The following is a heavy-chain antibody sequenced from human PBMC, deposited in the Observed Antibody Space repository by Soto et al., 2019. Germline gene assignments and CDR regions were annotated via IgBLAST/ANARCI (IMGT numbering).Heavy chain of an antibody. CDR3: AGGLSGEITTPGVEYYFDY. V-gene: IGHV3-23*01. CDR1: GFTFSSYG. D-gene: IGHD3-10*01. J-gene: IGHJ4*02. CDR2: ISGSGGST. Sequence: GGSLRVSCAAAGFTFSSYGRSWVRQAPGKGLEWVSAISGSGGSTYYADSVKGRFTISRDNSKNTLYLQMNSLRAEDTAVYYCAGGLSGEITTPGVEYYFDYWGQGTLVTVSS.